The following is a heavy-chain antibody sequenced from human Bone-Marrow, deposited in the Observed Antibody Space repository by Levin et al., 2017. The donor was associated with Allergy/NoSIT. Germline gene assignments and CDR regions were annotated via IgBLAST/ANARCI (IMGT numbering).Heavy chain of an antibody. CDR2: FYDSAAT. Sequence: SQTLSLTCNVSSGSISTSSYYWAWIRQPPGKGLEWIGSFYDSAATYYNPSLKSRATISEDTSKSQFTLKLPSVTAADTATSYCARPSMPSTVDLWGPGTMVTVSS. CDR1: SGSISTSSYY. V-gene: IGHV4-39*01. J-gene: IGHJ3*01. D-gene: IGHD2/OR15-2a*01. CDR3: ARPSMPSTVDL.